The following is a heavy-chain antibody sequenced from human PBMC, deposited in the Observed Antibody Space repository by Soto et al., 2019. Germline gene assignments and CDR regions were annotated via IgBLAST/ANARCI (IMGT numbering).Heavy chain of an antibody. J-gene: IGHJ4*02. D-gene: IGHD4-17*01. CDR3: AKDPGDYPSDYFDY. V-gene: IGHV3-23*01. Sequence: EVQLLESGGGLVQPGGSLRLSCAASGFTFSSYAMSWVRQAPGKGLEWVSAISGSGFSTYYADSVKGRFTVSRDTSKNTLFLQMNSLRAEDTGVYYCAKDPGDYPSDYFDYWGQGTLVTVSS. CDR1: GFTFSSYA. CDR2: ISGSGFST.